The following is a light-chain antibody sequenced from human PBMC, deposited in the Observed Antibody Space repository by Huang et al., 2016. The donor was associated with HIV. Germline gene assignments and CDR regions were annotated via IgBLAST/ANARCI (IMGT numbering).Light chain of an antibody. V-gene: IGKV3-11*01. CDR1: QDIDTS. CDR2: DAS. CDR3: QQRKSGLT. Sequence: EIVLTQSPATLSWYPGEKITLFCRASQDIDTSLAWYQQKPGQAPKLLIYDASQRVTGVPARFTSSGRGTEFALTISTLEFDDFAVYYCQQRKSGLTFGGGTKLEVK. J-gene: IGKJ4*01.